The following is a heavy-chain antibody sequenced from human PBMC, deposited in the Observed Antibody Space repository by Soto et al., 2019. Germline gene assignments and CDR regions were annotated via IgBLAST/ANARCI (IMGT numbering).Heavy chain of an antibody. Sequence: ASVKVSCKASGYTFISYDINWVRQATGQGLEWMGWMNPNSGNTGYAQKFQGRVTMTRNTSISTAYMELSSLRSEDTAVYYCASIRCSSTSCYAPMDYWGQGTLVTVSS. D-gene: IGHD2-2*01. V-gene: IGHV1-8*01. CDR2: MNPNSGNT. CDR3: ASIRCSSTSCYAPMDY. J-gene: IGHJ4*02. CDR1: GYTFISYD.